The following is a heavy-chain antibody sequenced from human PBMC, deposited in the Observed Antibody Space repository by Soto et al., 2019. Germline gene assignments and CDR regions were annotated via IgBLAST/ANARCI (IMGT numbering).Heavy chain of an antibody. CDR2: ISGSGGST. Sequence: GGSLRLSCAASGFTFSSYAMSWVRQAPGKGLEWVSAISGSGGSTYYADSVKGRFTISRDNSKNTLYLQMNSLRAEDTAVYYCAPHPNYYGSGSYFDYWGQGTLVTVSS. CDR1: GFTFSSYA. D-gene: IGHD3-10*01. CDR3: APHPNYYGSGSYFDY. J-gene: IGHJ4*02. V-gene: IGHV3-23*01.